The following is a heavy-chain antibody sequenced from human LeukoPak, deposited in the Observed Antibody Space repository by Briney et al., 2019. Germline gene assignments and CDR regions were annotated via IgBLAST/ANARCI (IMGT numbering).Heavy chain of an antibody. D-gene: IGHD6-6*01. CDR2: ISYSGST. V-gene: IGHV4-59*01. CDR1: GGSISNYY. Sequence: SETLSLTCTVSGGSISNYYWSWIRQPPGKGLEWIGYISYSGSTNYNPSLKSRVTISVDTSKNQFSLKLSSVTAADTAVYYCARAVLIAARPDFYDYWGQGTLVTVSS. J-gene: IGHJ4*02. CDR3: ARAVLIAARPDFYDY.